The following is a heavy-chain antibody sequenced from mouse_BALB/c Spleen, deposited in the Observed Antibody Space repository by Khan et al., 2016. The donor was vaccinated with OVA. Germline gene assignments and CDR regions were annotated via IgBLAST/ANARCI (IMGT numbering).Heavy chain of an antibody. CDR3: ARGGGTAPFAY. D-gene: IGHD1-2*01. J-gene: IGHJ3*01. CDR2: ISDLAYSI. CDR1: GSTFSDYG. Sequence: EVQLQESGGGLVQPGGSRKLSCAASGSTFSDYGMAWVRQAPGKGPEWVAFISDLAYSIYYVDTVTGRFTISRENVKSTLYLEMSNLRSEDTAVHYCARGGGTAPFAYWGQGTLVTVSA. V-gene: IGHV5-15*02.